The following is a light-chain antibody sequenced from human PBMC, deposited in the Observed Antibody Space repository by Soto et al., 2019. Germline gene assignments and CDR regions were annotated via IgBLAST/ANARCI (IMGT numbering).Light chain of an antibody. Sequence: EIVLTQSPGTLSLSPGERATLSCRASQSVTSSYLAWYQQKPGQAPRLLIYVASSRATGIPDRFSGSGSGTDFTLTSSRLEPEDFAVYYCHQYGSAPYTFGQGTKLEIK. CDR1: QSVTSSY. J-gene: IGKJ2*01. CDR2: VAS. CDR3: HQYGSAPYT. V-gene: IGKV3-20*01.